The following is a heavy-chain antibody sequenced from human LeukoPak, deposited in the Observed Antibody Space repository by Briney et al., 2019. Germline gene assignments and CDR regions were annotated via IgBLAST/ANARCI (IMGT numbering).Heavy chain of an antibody. CDR2: IKQDGSDK. CDR3: ARYNSAWKTDDY. Sequence: GGSLRLSSAASGFTFNSYWMTWVRQAPGKGLEWVADIKQDGSDKYYAGSVKGRFTISRDNAKNSPYLQMNSLRAEDTAVYFCARYNSAWKTDDYWGQGTLVTVSS. D-gene: IGHD6-19*01. J-gene: IGHJ4*02. CDR1: GFTFNSYW. V-gene: IGHV3-7*03.